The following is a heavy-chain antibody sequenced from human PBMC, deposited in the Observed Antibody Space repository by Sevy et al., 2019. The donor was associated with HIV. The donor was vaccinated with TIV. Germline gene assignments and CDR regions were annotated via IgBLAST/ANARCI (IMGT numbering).Heavy chain of an antibody. J-gene: IGHJ4*02. CDR3: AKDGPLPPPYSSGWFSGVREGIIDY. Sequence: GGSLRLSCAASGFTFSSYAMSWVRHAPGKGLEWVSAISGSGGSTYYADSVKGRFTISRDNSKNTLYLQMNSLRAEDTAVYYCAKDGPLPPPYSSGWFSGVREGIIDYWGQGTLVTVSS. CDR1: GFTFSSYA. V-gene: IGHV3-23*01. D-gene: IGHD6-19*01. CDR2: ISGSGGST.